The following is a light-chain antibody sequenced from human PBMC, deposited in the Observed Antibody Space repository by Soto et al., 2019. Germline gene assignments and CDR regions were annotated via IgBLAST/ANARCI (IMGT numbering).Light chain of an antibody. CDR1: SSDVGGYNY. CDR3: CSYAGNSLWV. Sequence: QSVLTQPRSVSGSPGQSVTISCTGTSSDVGGYNYVSWYQQHPGKAPKLMIYDVSKWPSGVPDRFSGSKSGNTASLTISGLQAEEDADYYCCSYAGNSLWVFGGGTKVTVL. CDR2: DVS. V-gene: IGLV2-11*01. J-gene: IGLJ3*02.